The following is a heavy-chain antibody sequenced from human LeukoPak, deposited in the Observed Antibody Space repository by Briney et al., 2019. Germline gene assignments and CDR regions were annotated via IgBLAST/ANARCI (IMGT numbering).Heavy chain of an antibody. CDR1: GYTFTGYY. Sequence: GASVKVSCKASGYTFTGYYMHWVRQAPGQGLEWMGWINPNSGGTNYAQKFQGWVTMTRDTSISTAYVELSRLRSDDTAVYYCARGGATQYYYYYYGMDVWGQGTTVTVSS. CDR3: ARGGATQYYYYYYGMDV. J-gene: IGHJ6*02. V-gene: IGHV1-2*04. D-gene: IGHD5-24*01. CDR2: INPNSGGT.